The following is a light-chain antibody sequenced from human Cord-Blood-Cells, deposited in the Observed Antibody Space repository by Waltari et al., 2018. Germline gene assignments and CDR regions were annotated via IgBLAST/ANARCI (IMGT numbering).Light chain of an antibody. CDR2: DAS. CDR3: HQYDNRPYT. V-gene: IGKV1-33*01. J-gene: IGKJ2*01. CDR1: QDISNY. Sequence: DIQMTQSPSSLSASVGDRVTITCQASQDISNYLNWYQQKPEKAPKLLIYDASNLETGVPSRFSGSGSGTDFTFTISSLQPEDIATYYCHQYDNRPYTFGQGTKLEIK.